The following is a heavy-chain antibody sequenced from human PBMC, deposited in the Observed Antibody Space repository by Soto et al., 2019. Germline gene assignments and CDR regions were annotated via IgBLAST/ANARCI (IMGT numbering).Heavy chain of an antibody. Sequence: PGGSLRLSCAASGFTFSSYGMHWVRQAPGKGLEWVAVIWYDGSNKYYADSVKGRFTISRDNSKNTLYLQMNSLRAEDTAVYHCARVLEYSSSSRSYYGMDVWGQGTTVTVSS. V-gene: IGHV3-33*01. D-gene: IGHD6-6*01. CDR1: GFTFSSYG. CDR3: ARVLEYSSSSRSYYGMDV. CDR2: IWYDGSNK. J-gene: IGHJ6*02.